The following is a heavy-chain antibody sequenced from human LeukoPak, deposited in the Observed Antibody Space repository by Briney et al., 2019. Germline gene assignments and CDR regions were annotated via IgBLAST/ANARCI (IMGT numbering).Heavy chain of an antibody. CDR2: IYYSGST. D-gene: IGHD3-22*01. Sequence: SETLSLTCTVSGGSIRNYYWSWIRQPPGKGLEWIGYIYYSGSTNYNPSLKSRVTISVDTSKNQFSLKLSSVTAADTAVYYCARRVGYDSSGYEFDYWGQGTLVTVSS. CDR3: ARRVGYDSSGYEFDY. J-gene: IGHJ4*02. V-gene: IGHV4-59*01. CDR1: GGSIRNYY.